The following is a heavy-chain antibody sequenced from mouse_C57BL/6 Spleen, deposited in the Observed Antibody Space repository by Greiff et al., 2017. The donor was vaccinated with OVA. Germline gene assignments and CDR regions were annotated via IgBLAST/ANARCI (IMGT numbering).Heavy chain of an antibody. D-gene: IGHD2-1*01. Sequence: EVQRVESGGGLVQPGGSMKLSCVASGFTFSNYWMNWVRQSPETGLEWVAQIRLKSDNYATHYAESVKGRFTISRDDSKSSVYLQMNNLRAEDTGIYYCTGIYYGNYFDYWGQGTTLTVSS. CDR1: GFTFSNYW. J-gene: IGHJ2*01. CDR3: TGIYYGNYFDY. V-gene: IGHV6-3*01. CDR2: IRLKSDNYAT.